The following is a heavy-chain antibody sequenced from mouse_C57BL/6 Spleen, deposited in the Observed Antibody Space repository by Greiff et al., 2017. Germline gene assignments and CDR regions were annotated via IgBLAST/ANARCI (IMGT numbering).Heavy chain of an antibody. CDR3: ARMVTAWFAY. J-gene: IGHJ3*01. D-gene: IGHD2-1*01. CDR2: ISSGGSYT. V-gene: IGHV5-6*02. CDR1: GFTFSSYG. Sequence: DVKVVESGGDLVKPGGSLKLSCAASGFTFSSYGMSWVRQTPDKRLEWVATISSGGSYTYYPDSVKGRFTISRDNAKNTLYLQMSSLKSEDTAMYYCARMVTAWFAYWGQGTLVTVSA.